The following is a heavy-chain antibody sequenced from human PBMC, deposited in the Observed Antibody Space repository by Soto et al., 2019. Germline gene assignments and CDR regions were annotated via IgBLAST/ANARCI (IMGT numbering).Heavy chain of an antibody. Sequence: QVQLVESGGGVVQPGRSLRLSCAASGFTFSSYDIHWVRQAPGKGLEWVAVISYDGSNKYYADSVKGRFTISRDNSKNTLYLQMNSLRPEDTAMYHCAKEAAVAALANWGQGTLLTVSS. J-gene: IGHJ4*02. CDR2: ISYDGSNK. V-gene: IGHV3-30*18. D-gene: IGHD6-19*01. CDR1: GFTFSSYD. CDR3: AKEAAVAALAN.